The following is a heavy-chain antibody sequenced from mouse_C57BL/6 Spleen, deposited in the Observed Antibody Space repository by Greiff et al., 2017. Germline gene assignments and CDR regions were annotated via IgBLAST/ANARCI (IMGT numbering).Heavy chain of an antibody. V-gene: IGHV1-15*01. CDR2: IDPETGGT. CDR3: TRVAIYYGNYEDY. J-gene: IGHJ2*01. CDR1: GYTFTDYE. D-gene: IGHD2-1*01. Sequence: QVQLQQSGAELVRPGASVTLSCKASGYTFTDYEMHWVKQTPVHGLEWIGAIDPETGGTAYNQKFKGKAILTADKSSSTAYMELRSLTSEDSAVYYCTRVAIYYGNYEDYWGQGTTLTVSS.